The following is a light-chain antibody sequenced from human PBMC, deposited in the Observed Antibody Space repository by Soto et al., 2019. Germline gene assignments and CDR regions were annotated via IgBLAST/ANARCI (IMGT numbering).Light chain of an antibody. J-gene: IGLJ3*02. CDR3: CSYAGSSTPWV. CDR2: EGS. CDR1: SSDVGSYNL. V-gene: IGLV2-23*01. Sequence: QSALTQPASVPGSPGQSITISCTGTSSDVGSYNLVSWYQQHPGKAPKLMIYEGSKRPSGVSNRFSGSKSGNTASLTISGLQAEDEADYYCCSYAGSSTPWVFGGGTKVTVL.